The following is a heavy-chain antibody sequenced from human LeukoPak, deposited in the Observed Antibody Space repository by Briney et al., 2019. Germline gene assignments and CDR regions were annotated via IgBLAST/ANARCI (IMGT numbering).Heavy chain of an antibody. J-gene: IGHJ4*02. V-gene: IGHV1-18*01. CDR3: ARAGSGSGWYFDY. D-gene: IGHD6-19*01. CDR1: GYDFTSVG. Sequence: ASVKVSCKASGYDFTSVGITWVRRAPGQGLEWMGWISPYNGNTRYAQKSQGRVAMTTGTSTTTAYMELRGLRFNDTAVYYCARAGSGSGWYFDYWGQGTLVTVSS. CDR2: ISPYNGNT.